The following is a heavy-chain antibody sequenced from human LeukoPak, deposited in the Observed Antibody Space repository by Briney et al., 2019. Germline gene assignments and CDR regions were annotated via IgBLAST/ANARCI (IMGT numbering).Heavy chain of an antibody. CDR3: ASQGQVGALHFDY. J-gene: IGHJ4*02. D-gene: IGHD1-26*01. CDR2: IIPIFGTA. CDR1: GGTFSSYA. V-gene: IGHV1-69*05. Sequence: SVKVSCKASGGTFSSYAISWVRQAPGQGLEWMGRIIPIFGTANYAQKFQGRVTITTDESTSTAYMELSSLRSEDTAVYYCASQGQVGALHFDYWGQGSLVTVSS.